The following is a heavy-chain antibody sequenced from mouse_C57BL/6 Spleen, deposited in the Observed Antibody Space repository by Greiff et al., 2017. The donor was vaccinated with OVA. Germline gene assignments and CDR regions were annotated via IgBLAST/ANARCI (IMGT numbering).Heavy chain of an antibody. CDR3: ARSPDVYPYWYFDV. J-gene: IGHJ1*03. CDR2: IYPSDSET. V-gene: IGHV1-61*01. Sequence: QVQLQQPGAELVRPGSSVKLSCKASGYTFTSYWMDWVKQRPGQGLEWIGNIYPSDSETHYNQKFKDKATLTVDKSSSTAYMQLSSLTSEDSAVYYCARSPDVYPYWYFDVWGTGTTVTVSS. CDR1: GYTFTSYW.